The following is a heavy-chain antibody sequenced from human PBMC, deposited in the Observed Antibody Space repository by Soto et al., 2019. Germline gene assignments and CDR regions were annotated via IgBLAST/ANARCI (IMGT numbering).Heavy chain of an antibody. CDR3: ARGAATAGYAAFDI. Sequence: GGSLRLSCAASGFTFSSYAMHWVRQAPGKGLEWVAVISYDGSNKYYADSVKGRFTISRDNSKNTLYLQMNSLRAEDTAVYYCARGAATAGYAAFDIWGQGTMVTVSS. CDR1: GFTFSSYA. J-gene: IGHJ3*02. CDR2: ISYDGSNK. D-gene: IGHD2-8*01. V-gene: IGHV3-30-3*01.